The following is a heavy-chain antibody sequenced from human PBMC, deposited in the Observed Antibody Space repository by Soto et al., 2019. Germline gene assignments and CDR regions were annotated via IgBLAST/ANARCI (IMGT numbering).Heavy chain of an antibody. CDR1: GDSISTVDYF. D-gene: IGHD2-15*01. V-gene: IGHV4-30-4*01. CDR2: IYKSTTT. J-gene: IGHJ5*01. CDR3: ARGRYCLTGRCFPNWFDS. Sequence: QVHLLESGPGLVKPSQTLSLTCSVSGDSISTVDYFWAWIRQPPGQALEYIGYIYKSTTTYYNPSFESPVAISLDTSKSQFSLNATSVTAADTAVYFCARGRYCLTGRCFPNWFDSWGQGTLVTVSS.